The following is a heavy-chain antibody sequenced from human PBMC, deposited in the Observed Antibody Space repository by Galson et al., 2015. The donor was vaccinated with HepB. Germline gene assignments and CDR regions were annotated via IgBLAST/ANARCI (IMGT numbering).Heavy chain of an antibody. D-gene: IGHD5-24*01. CDR1: GGTFSSYA. V-gene: IGHV1-69*04. CDR3: AREILERDGYDAFDI. Sequence: SVKVSCKASGGTFSSYAISWVRQAPGQGLEWMGRIIPILGIANYAQKFQGRVTITADKSTSTAYMELSSLRSEDTAVYYCAREILERDGYDAFDIWGQGTMVTVSS. CDR2: IIPILGIA. J-gene: IGHJ3*02.